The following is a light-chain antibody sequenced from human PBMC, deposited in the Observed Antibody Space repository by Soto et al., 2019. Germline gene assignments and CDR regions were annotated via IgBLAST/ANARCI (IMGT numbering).Light chain of an antibody. CDR2: SNT. Sequence: QSVLTQPSSASGTPGQTIAISCSGGSSNIGSHTVNWYQQLPGTAPRLLIYSNTQRPSGVPDHFSGSKSGTSASLAISGLQSEYEGDYYCAAWDDSLNGVVFGGGTKVTVL. CDR3: AAWDDSLNGVV. J-gene: IGLJ2*01. CDR1: SSNIGSHT. V-gene: IGLV1-44*01.